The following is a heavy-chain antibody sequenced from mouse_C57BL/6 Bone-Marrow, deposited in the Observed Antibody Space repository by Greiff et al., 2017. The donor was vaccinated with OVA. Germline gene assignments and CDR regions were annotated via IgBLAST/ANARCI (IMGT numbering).Heavy chain of an antibody. V-gene: IGHV1-69*01. Sequence: QVQLQQPGAELVMPGASVKLSCKASGYTFTSYWMHWVKQRPGQGLEWIGEIDPSDSYTNYNQKFKGKSTLTVDTSSSTAYMQLSSLTSEDSAVYFCAREEGYYMFAYWGQGTRVPVSA. CDR3: AREEGYYMFAY. D-gene: IGHD2-3*01. CDR1: GYTFTSYW. J-gene: IGHJ3*01. CDR2: IDPSDSYT.